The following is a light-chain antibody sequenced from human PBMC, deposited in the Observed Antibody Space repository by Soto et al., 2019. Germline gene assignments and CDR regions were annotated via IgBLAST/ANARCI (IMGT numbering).Light chain of an antibody. CDR1: QSISSY. Sequence: DIQMTQSPSSLSASVGDGVTITCRASQSISSYLNWYQQKPGKAPRLLIYAASSVQSGVPSRFSGSGSGTDFTLIISSLQPEDFATYYCQQSYSTPLTFGPGTKVDIK. V-gene: IGKV1-39*01. CDR2: AAS. CDR3: QQSYSTPLT. J-gene: IGKJ3*01.